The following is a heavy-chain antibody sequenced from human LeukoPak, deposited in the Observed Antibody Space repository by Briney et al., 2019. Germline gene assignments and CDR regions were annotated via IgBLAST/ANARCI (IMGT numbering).Heavy chain of an antibody. Sequence: SETLSLTCTVSGGSISSYSWTWIRQPPGKALEWIGYIYHRGSTSYNPSLKSRVIISIDKSKKQFSLNLTSVTAADTAVYFCARLCSSISCYTPNEAFDFWGQGTKVTVSS. CDR3: ARLCSSISCYTPNEAFDF. CDR1: GGSISSYS. D-gene: IGHD2-2*02. J-gene: IGHJ3*01. V-gene: IGHV4-59*12. CDR2: IYHRGST.